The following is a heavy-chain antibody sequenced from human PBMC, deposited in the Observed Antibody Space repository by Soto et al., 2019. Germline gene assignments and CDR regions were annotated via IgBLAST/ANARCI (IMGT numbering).Heavy chain of an antibody. J-gene: IGHJ3*02. CDR2: IIPIFGTA. CDR1: GGTFSSYA. D-gene: IGHD3-22*01. CDR3: ARDLYYYDSSGYSRTYAFDI. V-gene: IGHV1-69*01. Sequence: QVQLVQSGAEVKKPGSSVKVSCKASGGTFSSYAISWVRQAPGQGLEWMGGIIPIFGTANYAQKFQGRVTITADESTSTAYMELSSLRSEDTAVDYCARDLYYYDSSGYSRTYAFDIWGQGTMVTVSS.